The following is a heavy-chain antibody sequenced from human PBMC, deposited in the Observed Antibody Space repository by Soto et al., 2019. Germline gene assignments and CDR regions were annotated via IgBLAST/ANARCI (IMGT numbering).Heavy chain of an antibody. V-gene: IGHV4-4*07. Sequence: QVQLQESGPGLVKPSETLSLTCTVSGGSISGSSLNWIRQSAGKGLEWIGRMYSRGRTKYNPSLTRHVTLSLDPSRHRFALTLNPVPAANTAVYYREKRGREAKEPGDDNWLDPWGQGIRVIVSS. D-gene: IGHD2-21*02. CDR3: EKRGREAKEPGDDNWLDP. J-gene: IGHJ5*02. CDR1: GGSISGSS. CDR2: MYSRGRT.